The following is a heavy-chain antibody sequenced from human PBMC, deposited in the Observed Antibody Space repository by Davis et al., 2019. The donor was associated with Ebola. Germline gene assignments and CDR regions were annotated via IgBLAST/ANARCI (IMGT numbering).Heavy chain of an antibody. CDR3: ARHAKAARPAYNWFDP. CDR1: GGSFSSYY. CDR2: IYYSGST. J-gene: IGHJ5*02. V-gene: IGHV4-59*08. D-gene: IGHD6-13*01. Sequence: PSETLSLTCTVSGGSFSSYYWTWIRQPPGKGLEWIGYIYYSGSTNYNPSLKTRVTISVDTSKNQFSLKLSSVTAADTAVYYCARHAKAARPAYNWFDPWGQGTLVTVSS.